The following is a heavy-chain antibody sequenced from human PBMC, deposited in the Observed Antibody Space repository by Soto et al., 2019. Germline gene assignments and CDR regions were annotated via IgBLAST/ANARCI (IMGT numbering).Heavy chain of an antibody. CDR2: ISSYGADT. Sequence: GGSLRLSCSASGFTFNSYAMHWVRQSPGKGLEFVSAISSYGADTSYADSVQGRFAISRDNSKNTLYRQMSSLRAEDTALYYCVTEGYMRSDWYGQFGYWGQGALVTVSS. D-gene: IGHD6-19*01. CDR1: GFTFNSYA. CDR3: VTEGYMRSDWYGQFGY. J-gene: IGHJ4*02. V-gene: IGHV3-64D*06.